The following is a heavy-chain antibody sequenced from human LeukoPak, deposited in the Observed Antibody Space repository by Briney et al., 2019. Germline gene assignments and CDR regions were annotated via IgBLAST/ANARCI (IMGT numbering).Heavy chain of an antibody. CDR3: ARGISPSSSWTFDY. V-gene: IGHV3-23*01. J-gene: IGHJ4*02. CDR2: LSGSGLSK. Sequence: GGSLRLSSAASGFTFSSYAMNWVRQAAGKGLQSVSALSGSGLSKYYAESVRGRFTISRDNSKNTLYLQMNSLRAEDTAIYCCARGISPSSSWTFDYWGQGTLVTVS. CDR1: GFTFSSYA. D-gene: IGHD6-13*01.